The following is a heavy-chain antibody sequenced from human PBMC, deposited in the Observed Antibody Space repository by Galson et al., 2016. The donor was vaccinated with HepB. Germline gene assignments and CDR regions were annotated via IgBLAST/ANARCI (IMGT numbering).Heavy chain of an antibody. D-gene: IGHD3-16*01. J-gene: IGHJ4*02. CDR3: ATLELRPPTDY. CDR1: GFTFSIYE. V-gene: IGHV3-48*03. Sequence: SLRLSCAASGFTFSIYEMNWVRLAPGKGPEWISYIDDRRGTTLYADSVRGRFTISRDNAKNSLSLQMNNLRVEDTAVYYCATLELRPPTDYWGQGTLVTVSS. CDR2: IDDRRGTT.